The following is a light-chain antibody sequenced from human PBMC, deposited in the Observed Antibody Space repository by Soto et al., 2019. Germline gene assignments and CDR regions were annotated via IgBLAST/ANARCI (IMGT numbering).Light chain of an antibody. Sequence: SYELTQSPSVSVSPGQTARISCSGDAFAKQFGNWYQQKPGQAPVVIIYKDTERPSWIPERFSGSSSGTTVTLTISGVQEEDEADYYCQSTDNSGSNYVFGSGTKLTVL. J-gene: IGLJ1*01. CDR3: QSTDNSGSNYV. CDR1: AFAKQF. V-gene: IGLV3-25*02. CDR2: KDT.